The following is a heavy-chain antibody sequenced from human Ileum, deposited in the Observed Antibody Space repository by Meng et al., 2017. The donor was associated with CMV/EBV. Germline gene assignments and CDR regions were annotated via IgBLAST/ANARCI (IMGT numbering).Heavy chain of an antibody. Sequence: GSCKASGYTFPSYGLSWVQQAPGQGLEWMGWISGHNGNTNYAQKLQGRVTVTTDTSTNTTYMELRSLRSDDTAVYYCARENSGSFGYWGQGTLVTVSS. CDR2: ISGHNGNT. D-gene: IGHD3-22*01. J-gene: IGHJ4*02. V-gene: IGHV1-18*01. CDR3: ARENSGSFGY. CDR1: GYTFPSYG.